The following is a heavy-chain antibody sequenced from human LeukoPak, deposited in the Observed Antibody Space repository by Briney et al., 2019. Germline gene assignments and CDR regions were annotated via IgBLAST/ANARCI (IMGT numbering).Heavy chain of an antibody. CDR3: ARHPVLRYLGT. Sequence: SETLSLTCIVSGGSISSSNYYWGWIRQPPGKGLEWIGSIYYSGSTYYNPSLKSRVTISVDTSKNQFSLKLSSVSAADTAVYYCARHPVLRYLGTWGQGTLVTVSS. CDR2: IYYSGST. D-gene: IGHD3-9*01. CDR1: GGSISSSNYY. J-gene: IGHJ4*02. V-gene: IGHV4-39*01.